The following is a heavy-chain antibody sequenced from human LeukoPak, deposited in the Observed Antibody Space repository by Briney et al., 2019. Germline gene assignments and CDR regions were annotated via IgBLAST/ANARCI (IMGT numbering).Heavy chain of an antibody. V-gene: IGHV3-7*01. CDR2: IKQDGSEK. J-gene: IGHJ4*02. CDR3: ARAIRYFDWLLPTADY. D-gene: IGHD3-9*01. Sequence: GGSLRLSCVVSGFTFSTYWMSWVRQASGKGLECVATIKQDGSEKYYVDSVKGRFTISRDNAKNSLFLQMNSLGAEDTAVYYCARAIRYFDWLLPTADYWGQGTLVTVSS. CDR1: GFTFSTYW.